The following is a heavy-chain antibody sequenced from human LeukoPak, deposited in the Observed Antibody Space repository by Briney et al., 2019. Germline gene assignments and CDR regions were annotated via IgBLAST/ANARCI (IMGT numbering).Heavy chain of an antibody. Sequence: EASVKVSCKASGYTFTSYDINWVRQATGQGLEWMGWMNPNSGNTGYAQTFQGRVTMTRNTSISTAYMELSSLRSEDTAVYYCARGRGRGSYFDFDYWGQGTLVTVCS. D-gene: IGHD1-26*01. CDR3: ARGRGRGSYFDFDY. V-gene: IGHV1-8*01. CDR1: GYTFTSYD. J-gene: IGHJ4*02. CDR2: MNPNSGNT.